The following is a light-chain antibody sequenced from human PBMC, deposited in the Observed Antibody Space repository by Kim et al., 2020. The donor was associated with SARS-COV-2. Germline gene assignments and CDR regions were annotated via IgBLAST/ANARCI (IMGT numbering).Light chain of an antibody. CDR1: QSVLYSSNNKDC. J-gene: IGKJ2*01. CDR3: QQYYTTPYT. V-gene: IGKV4-1*01. Sequence: RATINCKSTQSVLYSSNNKDCVVWYQQKPGQPPKVVIYWASTRKSGVPDRFSGSGSGTDFTLTISSLQAEDVAVYYCQQYYTTPYTFGQGTKPEI. CDR2: WAS.